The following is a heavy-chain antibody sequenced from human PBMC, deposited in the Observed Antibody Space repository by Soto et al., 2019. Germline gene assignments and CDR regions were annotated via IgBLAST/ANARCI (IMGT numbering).Heavy chain of an antibody. D-gene: IGHD3-22*01. J-gene: IGHJ6*02. V-gene: IGHV1-69*12. CDR2: IIPIFDTA. CDR3: AGHSSGVPGYYYGMDV. CDR1: GGTFSSYA. Sequence: QVQLVQSGAEVKKPGSSVKVSCKASGGTFSSYAISWVRQAPGQGLEWMGGIIPIFDTADYAQKFQGRVTITANDATXXAYMELGSLRSEDTAVYYCAGHSSGVPGYYYGMDVWGQGTTVTVSS.